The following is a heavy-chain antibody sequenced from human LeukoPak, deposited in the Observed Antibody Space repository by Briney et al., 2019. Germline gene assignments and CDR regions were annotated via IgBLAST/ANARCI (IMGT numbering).Heavy chain of an antibody. CDR1: GFTFSSYA. J-gene: IGHJ4*02. D-gene: IGHD6-6*01. V-gene: IGHV3-23*01. CDR2: ISGSGGST. CDR3: SKKNEYSSSSGYFDY. Sequence: PGGSLRLSCAASGFTFSSYAMSWVRQAPGKGLEWVSAISGSGGSTYYADSVKGRFTISRDNSKNTLYLQMNSLRAEDTAVYYCSKKNEYSSSSGYFDYWGQGTLVSVSS.